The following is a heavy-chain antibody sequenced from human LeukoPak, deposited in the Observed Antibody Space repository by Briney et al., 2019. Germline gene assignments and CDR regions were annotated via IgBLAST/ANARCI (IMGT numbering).Heavy chain of an antibody. Sequence: SETLSLTCTVSGDSVTTYYWSWIRQPPGKGLEWLGYVYYSGSATYNPSLKSRVTISVDTSKNQFSLRLSSVTAADTAVYYRARDGSNWSNDYYHGVDVWGQGTTVTVSS. CDR2: VYYSGSA. CDR1: GDSVTTYY. V-gene: IGHV4-59*02. J-gene: IGHJ6*02. D-gene: IGHD4-11*01. CDR3: ARDGSNWSNDYYHGVDV.